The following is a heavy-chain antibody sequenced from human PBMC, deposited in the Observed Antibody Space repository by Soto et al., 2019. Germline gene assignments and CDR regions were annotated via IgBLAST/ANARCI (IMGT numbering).Heavy chain of an antibody. V-gene: IGHV4-34*01. J-gene: IGHJ4*02. CDR3: ARGRRYDSSAYGY. D-gene: IGHD3-22*01. Sequence: QVQLQQWGAGLLKPSENLSLTCAVYGGSFSGYYWSWIRQPPGKGLEWIGEINHSGSTNYNPSLKSRVTISVDTSKNQFSLKLSSVTAADTAVYYCARGRRYDSSAYGYWGQGTLVTVSS. CDR2: INHSGST. CDR1: GGSFSGYY.